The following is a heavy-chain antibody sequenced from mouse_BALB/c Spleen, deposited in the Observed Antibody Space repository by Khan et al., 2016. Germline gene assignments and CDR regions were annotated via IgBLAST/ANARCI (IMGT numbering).Heavy chain of an antibody. CDR1: GFTFSSFG. Sequence: EVELVESGGGLVQPGGSRKLSCAASGFTFSSFGMHWVRQAPEKGLEWVAYISSGSSTIYYADTVKGRFTISRDNPKNTLVLQVTSLMSEETAMDYCARGYSLDYWGQGTTLTVSS. J-gene: IGHJ2*01. CDR2: ISSGSSTI. CDR3: ARGYSLDY. V-gene: IGHV5-17*02. D-gene: IGHD3-1*01.